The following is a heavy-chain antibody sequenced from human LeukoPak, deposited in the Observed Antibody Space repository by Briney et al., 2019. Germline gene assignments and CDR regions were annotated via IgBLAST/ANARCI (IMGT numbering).Heavy chain of an antibody. CDR1: GFNFNDYA. CDR2: ISGGSGNR. Sequence: PGGSLRLSCAASGFNFNDYAMTWVRLAPGKGLEWVSGISGGSGNRDYGDSVKGRFTISRDNSKSTLYLQMNSLRAEDTAVYYCARDIFWHFDLWGRGTLVTVSS. V-gene: IGHV3-23*01. J-gene: IGHJ2*01. CDR3: ARDIFWHFDL.